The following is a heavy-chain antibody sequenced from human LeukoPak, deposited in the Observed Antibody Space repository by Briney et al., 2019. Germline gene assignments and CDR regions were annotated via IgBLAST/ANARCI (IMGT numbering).Heavy chain of an antibody. CDR3: AKSFGWVVPVGY. Sequence: SETLSLTCTVSGGSIGSYYWSWIRQPPGKGLEWIGYIYYSGSTNYNPSLKSRVTISVDTSKNQFSLKLSSVTAADTAVYYCAKSFGWVVPVGYWGQGTLVTVSS. CDR1: GGSIGSYY. J-gene: IGHJ4*02. CDR2: IYYSGST. D-gene: IGHD3-16*01. V-gene: IGHV4-59*01.